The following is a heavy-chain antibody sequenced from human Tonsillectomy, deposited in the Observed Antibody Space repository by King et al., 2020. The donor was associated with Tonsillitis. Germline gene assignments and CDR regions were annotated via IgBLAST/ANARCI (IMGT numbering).Heavy chain of an antibody. CDR3: ARDPCSSNSCYWGAFDI. Sequence: VQLVESGGGLVQPGGSLRLSCAASGFTCSSYWMTWVRQAPGEGLEWVANIKQDGSQREYVDSVEGRFTISRDNAENSLYLEMNSLRAEDTAMYYCARDPCSSNSCYWGAFDIWGQGTKVTVSS. CDR2: IKQDGSQR. CDR1: GFTCSSYW. J-gene: IGHJ3*02. D-gene: IGHD2-2*01. V-gene: IGHV3-7*01.